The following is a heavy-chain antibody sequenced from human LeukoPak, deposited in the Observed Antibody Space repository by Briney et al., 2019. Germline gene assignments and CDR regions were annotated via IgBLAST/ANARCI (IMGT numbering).Heavy chain of an antibody. CDR2: IIPIFGTA. CDR3: ARGGAPGSLYY. Sequence: ASVNVSCKAFGRTFSSYAISWVRQAPGQGLEWMGGIIPIFGTANYAQKFQGRVTITTDESTSTAYMELSSLRSEDTAVYYCARGGAPGSLYYWGQGTLVTVSS. J-gene: IGHJ4*02. V-gene: IGHV1-69*05. CDR1: GRTFSSYA. D-gene: IGHD1-14*01.